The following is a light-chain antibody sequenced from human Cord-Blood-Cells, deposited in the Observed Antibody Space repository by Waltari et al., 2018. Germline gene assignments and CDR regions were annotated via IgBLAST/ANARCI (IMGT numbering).Light chain of an antibody. Sequence: SYELTQPPSVSVSPGQTASIPCSGDQLGDKYACWYQQKPGQSPVLGIYQDSKRPSGIPERFSGSNSGNTATLTISGTQAMDEADYYCQAWDSSTVVFGGGTKLTVL. CDR3: QAWDSSTVV. CDR1: QLGDKY. CDR2: QDS. V-gene: IGLV3-1*01. J-gene: IGLJ2*01.